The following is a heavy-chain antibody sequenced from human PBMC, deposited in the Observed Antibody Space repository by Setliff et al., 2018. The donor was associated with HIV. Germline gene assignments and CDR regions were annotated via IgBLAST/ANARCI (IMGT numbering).Heavy chain of an antibody. D-gene: IGHD3-22*01. CDR3: ASTTYYYDSSGHPPGWFDP. CDR2: VIPILGIA. CDR1: GGTFSSYT. Sequence: SVKVSCKASGGTFSSYTISWVRQAPGQGLEWMGRVIPILGIANNAQKFQGRVTMTADKSTSTAYMELSSLRSDDTAVYYCASTTYYYDSSGHPPGWFDPWGQGTLVTVPQ. V-gene: IGHV1-69*02. J-gene: IGHJ5*02.